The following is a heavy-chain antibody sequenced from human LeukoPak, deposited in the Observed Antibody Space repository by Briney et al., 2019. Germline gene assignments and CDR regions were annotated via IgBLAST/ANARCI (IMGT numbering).Heavy chain of an antibody. V-gene: IGHV1-3*01. CDR1: GYTFTSYA. CDR2: INAGNGNT. Sequence: GASVKVSCKASGYTFTSYAMHWVRQAPGQRLEWMGWINAGNGNTKYSQKFQGRVTITRDTSASTAYMELSSLRSEDTAAYYCARGFYYYYGMDVWGQGTTVTVSS. J-gene: IGHJ6*02. CDR3: ARGFYYYYGMDV.